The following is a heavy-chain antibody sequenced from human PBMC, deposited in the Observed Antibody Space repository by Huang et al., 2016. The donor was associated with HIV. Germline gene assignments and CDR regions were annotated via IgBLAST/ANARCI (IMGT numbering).Heavy chain of an antibody. CDR2: FDPEEGKT. CDR3: ASSDLWSGYFTY. D-gene: IGHD3-3*01. J-gene: IGHJ4*02. CDR1: GDTLIELS. Sequence: QVQLIQSGAEVRKPGASVQVSCKVSGDTLIELSMHWVRQTAEEGLEWRGGFDPEEGKTIYAQKFQGRLSMTEDTSTDTAYMQLSSLRPEDSAVYFCASSDLWSGYFTYWGQGALVTVSS. V-gene: IGHV1-24*01.